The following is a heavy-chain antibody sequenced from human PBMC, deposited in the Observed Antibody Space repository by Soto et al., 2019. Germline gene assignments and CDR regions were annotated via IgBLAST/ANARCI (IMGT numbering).Heavy chain of an antibody. CDR2: INHSGST. D-gene: IGHD2-2*01. CDR3: ARLNRRLGYCSSTSCYPYYYGMDV. V-gene: IGHV4-34*01. J-gene: IGHJ6*02. CDR1: RGCNSSYY. Sequence: ETLSHTCTVARGCNSSYYWSWHLQPQGKRIERVREINHSGSTNYNPSLKRRVTISVDTSKNQFSLKLSSVTAADTAVYYCARLNRRLGYCSSTSCYPYYYGMDVWGQGTTVTVSS.